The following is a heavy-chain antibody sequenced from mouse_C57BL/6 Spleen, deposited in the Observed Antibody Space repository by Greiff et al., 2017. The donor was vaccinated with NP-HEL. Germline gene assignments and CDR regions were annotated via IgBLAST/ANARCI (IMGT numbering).Heavy chain of an antibody. CDR3: ARWYYGSSYYFDY. CDR1: GYSITSGYY. D-gene: IGHD1-1*01. J-gene: IGHJ2*01. V-gene: IGHV3-6*01. CDR2: ISYDGSN. Sequence: EVKLVESGPGLVKPSQSLSLTCSVTGYSITSGYYWNWIRQFPGNKLEWMGYISYDGSNNYNPSLKNRISITRDTSKNQFFLKLNSVTTEDTATYYCARWYYGSSYYFDYWGQGTTLTVSS.